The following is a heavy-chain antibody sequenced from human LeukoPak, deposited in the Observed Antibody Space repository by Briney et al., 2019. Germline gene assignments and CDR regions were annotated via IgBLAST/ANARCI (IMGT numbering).Heavy chain of an antibody. CDR1: GYTFTSYD. D-gene: IGHD1-1*01. Sequence: GASVKVSCKASGYTFTSYDIYWVRQATGQGLEWMGWMNPNSGNTGYAQKFQGRVTMTRNTSISTAYMELSSLRSEDTAVYYCARGRVQLERRYYYYGMDVWGQGTTVTVSS. J-gene: IGHJ6*02. CDR2: MNPNSGNT. CDR3: ARGRVQLERRYYYYGMDV. V-gene: IGHV1-8*01.